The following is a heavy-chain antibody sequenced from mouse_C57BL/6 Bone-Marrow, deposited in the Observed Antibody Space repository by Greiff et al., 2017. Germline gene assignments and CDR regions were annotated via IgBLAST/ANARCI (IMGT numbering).Heavy chain of an antibody. D-gene: IGHD2-1*01. J-gene: IGHJ2*01. CDR2: IRNKANGYTT. Sequence: EVKLMESGGGLVQPGGSLSLSCAASGFTFTDYYMSWVRQPPGKALEWLGFIRNKANGYTTEYSASGKGRFTIYRDHSQSIIYLQMNALRAEDRATYYCARSLRWYLDYWAKEPLSQSPQ. CDR3: ARSLRWYLDY. V-gene: IGHV7-3*01. CDR1: GFTFTDYY.